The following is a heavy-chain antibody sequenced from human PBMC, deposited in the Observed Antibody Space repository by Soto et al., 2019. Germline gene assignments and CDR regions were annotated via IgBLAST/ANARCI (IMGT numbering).Heavy chain of an antibody. D-gene: IGHD3-22*01. CDR2: IYYSGST. Sequence: QLQLQESGPGLVKPSETLSLTCTVSGGSISSSSYYWGWIRQPPGKGLEWIGSIYYSGSTYYNPSLKSRVTISVDTSKNQFSLKLSSVTAADTAVYYCARQTYNYDSSGPLGYWGQGTLVTVSS. V-gene: IGHV4-39*01. CDR3: ARQTYNYDSSGPLGY. J-gene: IGHJ4*02. CDR1: GGSISSSSYY.